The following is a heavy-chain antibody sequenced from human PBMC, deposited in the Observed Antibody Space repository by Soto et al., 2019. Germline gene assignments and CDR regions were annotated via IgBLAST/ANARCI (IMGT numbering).Heavy chain of an antibody. CDR1: GFTFSSYW. D-gene: IGHD2-21*02. J-gene: IGHJ6*02. CDR3: AGGPVVVTAIGYYYYVMDL. CDR2: INSDGSST. V-gene: IGHV3-74*01. Sequence: GGSLRLSCAASGFTFSSYWMHWVRQAPGKGLVWVSRINSDGSSTSYADSVKGRFTISRDNAKNTLYLQMNSLRAEDTAVYYCAGGPVVVTAIGYYYYVMDLWGQGSSVTVSS.